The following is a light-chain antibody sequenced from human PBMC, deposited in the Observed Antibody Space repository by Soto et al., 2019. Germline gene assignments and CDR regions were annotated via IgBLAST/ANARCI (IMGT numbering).Light chain of an antibody. V-gene: IGKV3-11*01. CDR2: DAS. CDR1: QSVSSN. J-gene: IGKJ3*01. CDR3: QQGSNWPPL. Sequence: PGARATLSCRASQSVSSNFAWYQQRPGQAPRLLIYDASNRATGIPARFRGSGSGTDFTLTISSLEPEDFAVYYCQQGSNWPPLFGPGTKVDIK.